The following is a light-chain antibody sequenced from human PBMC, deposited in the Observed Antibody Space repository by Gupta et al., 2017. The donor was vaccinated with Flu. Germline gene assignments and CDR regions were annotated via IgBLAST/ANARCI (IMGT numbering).Light chain of an antibody. CDR1: QSISSW. Sequence: GYRVTITCRASQSISSWLAWYQQKPGKAPKVLIYKASSLETGVPSRFSGSGSGTEFTLTISSLQPDDFATYYCQQYNSYPYTFGQGTKLEIK. J-gene: IGKJ2*01. CDR3: QQYNSYPYT. CDR2: KAS. V-gene: IGKV1-5*03.